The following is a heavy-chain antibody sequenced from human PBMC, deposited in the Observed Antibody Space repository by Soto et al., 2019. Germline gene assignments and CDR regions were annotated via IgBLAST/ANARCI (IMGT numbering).Heavy chain of an antibody. CDR3: AKDSGYNSGFFRCCDT. J-gene: IGHJ5*02. Sequence: SETLSLTCTVSGGSIGNYYWSWVGQPPGRGLEWIGHIFYSGSTNYNPALKSRVTISVDTSKSQFSLKLSSVTAADTAVYYCAKDSGYNSGFFRCCDTWGQGHLVTLS. CDR1: GGSIGNYY. CDR2: IFYSGST. V-gene: IGHV4-59*01. D-gene: IGHD5-18*01.